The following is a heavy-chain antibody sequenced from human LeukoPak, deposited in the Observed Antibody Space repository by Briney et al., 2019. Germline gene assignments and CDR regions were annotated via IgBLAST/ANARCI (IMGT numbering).Heavy chain of an antibody. D-gene: IGHD2/OR15-2a*01. CDR1: GFSVTNNY. V-gene: IGHV3-66*01. Sequence: GGSLRLSCAVSGFSVTNNYMSWVRQAPGKGLEWVSVIYSGGSTYYADSVKGRFTISRDNSKNTLYLQMNSLRAEDTAVYYCATNTGHFNWFDPWGQGTLVTVSS. J-gene: IGHJ5*02. CDR2: IYSGGST. CDR3: ATNTGHFNWFDP.